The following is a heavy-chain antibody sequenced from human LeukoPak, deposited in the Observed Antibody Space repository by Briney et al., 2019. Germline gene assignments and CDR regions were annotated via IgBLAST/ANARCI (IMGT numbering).Heavy chain of an antibody. D-gene: IGHD6-19*01. CDR2: ISSRSSTI. Sequence: SGGSLRLSCVASGFSLSTYSMNWVRQAPGKGLEWISYISSRSSTIYYADSVKGRFTVSRDNARNSLSLQMNSLRADDTAVYYCARDHIITVAAFDSWGQGTLVSVSS. CDR1: GFSLSTYS. V-gene: IGHV3-48*04. CDR3: ARDHIITVAAFDS. J-gene: IGHJ4*02.